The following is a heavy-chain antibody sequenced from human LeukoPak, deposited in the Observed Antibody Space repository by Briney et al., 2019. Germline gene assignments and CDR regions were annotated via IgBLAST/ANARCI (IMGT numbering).Heavy chain of an antibody. V-gene: IGHV3-7*01. J-gene: IGHJ4*02. Sequence: PGGSLRLSCAASGFTFSSYWMSWVRQAPGKGLEWVANIKQDGSEKYYVDSVKGRFTISRDNAKNSLYLQMNSLRAEDTAVYYCARAGRGYCSSTSCYGGGEVTAIRISDYWGQGTLVTVSS. CDR3: ARAGRGYCSSTSCYGGGEVTAIRISDY. CDR2: IKQDGSEK. CDR1: GFTFSSYW. D-gene: IGHD2-2*01.